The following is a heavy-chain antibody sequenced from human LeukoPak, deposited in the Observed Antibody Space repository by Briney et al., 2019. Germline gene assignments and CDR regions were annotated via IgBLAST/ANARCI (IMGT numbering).Heavy chain of an antibody. CDR3: ARGVDTALVPYYYYYIDV. D-gene: IGHD5-18*01. J-gene: IGHJ6*03. CDR2: INPNSGGT. Sequence: ASVKVSCKASGYTFTGYYMHWVRQATGQGLEWMGWINPNSGGTNYAQKFQGRVTMTRDTSISTAYMELSRLRSDDTAVYYCARGVDTALVPYYYYYIDVWGKGTTVTISS. V-gene: IGHV1-2*02. CDR1: GYTFTGYY.